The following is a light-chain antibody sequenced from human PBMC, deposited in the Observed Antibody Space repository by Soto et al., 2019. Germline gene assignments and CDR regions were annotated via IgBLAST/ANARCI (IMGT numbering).Light chain of an antibody. CDR2: DAS. J-gene: IGKJ4*01. CDR3: QQDGSSIT. V-gene: IGKV3-20*01. Sequence: IVMTQSPATLSVSPGERATLSCRASQTVRNNYLAWYQQKPGQAPRLLIYDASSRATGIPDRFSGGGSGTDFTLTISRLEPEEFAVYYCQQDGSSITFGGGTKVDI. CDR1: QTVRNNY.